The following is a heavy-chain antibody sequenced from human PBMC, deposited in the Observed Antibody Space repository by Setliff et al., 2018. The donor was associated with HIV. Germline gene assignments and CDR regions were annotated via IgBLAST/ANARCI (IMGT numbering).Heavy chain of an antibody. V-gene: IGHV4-4*07. D-gene: IGHD3-10*01. CDR2: IYTSGST. CDR1: GGSISSYY. Sequence: LSLTCTVSGGSISSYYWSWIRQPAGKGLEWIGRIYTSGSTNYNPSLKSRVTMSVDTSKNQFSLRLNSVTAADTAIYYCTRRGADSYYPRPLDVWGKGTTVTVSS. J-gene: IGHJ6*04. CDR3: TRRGADSYYPRPLDV.